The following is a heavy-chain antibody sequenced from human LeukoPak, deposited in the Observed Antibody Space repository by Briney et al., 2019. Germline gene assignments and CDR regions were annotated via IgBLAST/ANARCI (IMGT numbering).Heavy chain of an antibody. J-gene: IGHJ3*02. CDR3: VREYSSSSGRAFDM. D-gene: IGHD6-6*01. V-gene: IGHV3-74*01. CDR1: GFTFSSYW. Sequence: QSGGSLRLSCAASGFTFSSYWMHWVRQAPGKGLVWVSRISTDGSSTNSADSVKGRLTISRDNAKNTLYLQMNSLRAEDTAVYCCVREYSSSSGRAFDMWGQGTMVTVSP. CDR2: ISTDGSST.